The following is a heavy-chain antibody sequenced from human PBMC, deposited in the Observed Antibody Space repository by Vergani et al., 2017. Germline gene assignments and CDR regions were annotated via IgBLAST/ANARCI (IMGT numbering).Heavy chain of an antibody. V-gene: IGHV4-39*01. CDR1: GGSISSSSYY. CDR2: IYYSGST. CDR3: ARLIYPDRSSAYYYYYCDIDV. Sequence: QLQLQESGPGLVKPSETLSLTCTVSGGSISSSSYYWGWIRQPPGKGLEWIGSIYYSGSTYYNPSLKSRVTIYVDTSKNQFSLKLSSVTAADTAVYYCARLIYPDRSSAYYYYYCDIDVWGKGTTVTVSS. J-gene: IGHJ6*03. D-gene: IGHD6-13*01.